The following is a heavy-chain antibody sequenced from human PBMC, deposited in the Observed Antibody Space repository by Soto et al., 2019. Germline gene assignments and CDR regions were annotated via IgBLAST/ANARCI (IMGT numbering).Heavy chain of an antibody. CDR1: GGTFSSYA. D-gene: IGHD3-9*01. CDR2: IIPIFGTA. V-gene: IGHV1-69*01. CDR3: ARDPHQDPPADWYFDY. Sequence: QVQLVQSGAEVKKPGSSVKVSCKASGGTFSSYAISWVRQAPGQGLEWMGGIIPIFGTANYAQKFQGRVTITADESTSTAYMELSSLRSEDSAVYYCARDPHQDPPADWYFDYWGQGTLVTVSS. J-gene: IGHJ4*02.